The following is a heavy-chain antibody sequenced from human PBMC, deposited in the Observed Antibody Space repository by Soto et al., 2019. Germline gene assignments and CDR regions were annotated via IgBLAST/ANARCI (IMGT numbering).Heavy chain of an antibody. J-gene: IGHJ4*02. Sequence: GGSLRLSCAASGFTFSSYGMHWVRQAPGKGLEWVAVISYDGSNKYYADSVKGRFTISRDNSKNTLYLQMNSLRAEDTAVYYCAKDIVVDDSSSGISPPGYWGQGTLVTVSS. CDR1: GFTFSSYG. V-gene: IGHV3-30*18. CDR3: AKDIVVDDSSSGISPPGY. CDR2: ISYDGSNK. D-gene: IGHD2-21*01.